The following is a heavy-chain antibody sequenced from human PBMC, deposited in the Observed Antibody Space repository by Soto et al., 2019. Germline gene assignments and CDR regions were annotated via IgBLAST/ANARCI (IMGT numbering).Heavy chain of an antibody. J-gene: IGHJ6*04. D-gene: IGHD2-15*01. CDR1: GFTFRSFS. CDR3: ARDDVLCDGGRCYGVPLDV. CDR2: ISDDGTNK. Sequence: GGSLRLSCGVSGFTFRSFSIHWVRQAPGKGLEWVAVISDDGTNKYYAASVKGRFTISRDTSENTLHLQMDSLRAEDTAVYYCARDDVLCDGGRCYGVPLDVWGKGTTVTVSS. V-gene: IGHV3-30*14.